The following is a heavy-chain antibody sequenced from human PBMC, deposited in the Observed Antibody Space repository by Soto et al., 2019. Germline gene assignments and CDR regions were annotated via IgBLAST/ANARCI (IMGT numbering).Heavy chain of an antibody. CDR1: GGTISSYY. CDR3: ARVTGPIDY. CDR2: IYYSGST. Sequence: ASGSLCLTCTASGGTISSYYWSWIRQAPGKGLEWIGYIYYSGSTNYDPSLKSRFTISVDTAKNQFSLKLSSVTAADTAVYYCARVTGPIDYWGQGTLVTVSS. J-gene: IGHJ4*02. V-gene: IGHV4-59*01.